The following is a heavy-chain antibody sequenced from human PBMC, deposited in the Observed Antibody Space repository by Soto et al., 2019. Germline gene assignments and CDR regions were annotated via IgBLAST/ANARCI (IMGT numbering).Heavy chain of an antibody. V-gene: IGHV3-33*01. CDR1: GFTFSNHG. D-gene: IGHD6-19*01. J-gene: IGHJ4*02. CDR3: AIARGWMQSHYFSS. Sequence: QVQSVESGGGVVQPGTSLRLSCAVSGFTFSNHGMHWVRQAPGKGLAWVAFISYDGRNKDYVDSLKGRFTISRANFKDTLLLQRNTLTADATAVYYFAIARGWMQSHYFSSWGQGTRVTVAS. CDR2: ISYDGRNK.